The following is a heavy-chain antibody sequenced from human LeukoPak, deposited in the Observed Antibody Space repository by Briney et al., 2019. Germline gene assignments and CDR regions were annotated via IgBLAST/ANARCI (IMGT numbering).Heavy chain of an antibody. D-gene: IGHD2-15*01. J-gene: IGHJ2*01. CDR1: GGSISGHH. Sequence: SETLSLTCTVSGGSISGHHWSWIRQPPGKGLEWIGYIYANNGGTDYNPSLKSRATISVETSKNQFSLHLNAVTAADTAVYYWARDSAARSDLWGRGTLVTVAS. CDR3: ARDSAARSDL. V-gene: IGHV4-59*11. CDR2: IYANNGGT.